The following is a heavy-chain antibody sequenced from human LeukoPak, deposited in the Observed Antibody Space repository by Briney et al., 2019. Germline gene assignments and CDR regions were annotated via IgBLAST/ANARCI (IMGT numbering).Heavy chain of an antibody. CDR2: IISGGNTI. CDR1: GFTFSRYS. CDR3: ARDYSYGYNHYYGMDV. Sequence: TGGSLRLSCAASGFTFSRYSMNWVRQAPGKGLEWVSYIISGGNTIYYADSVKGRFTLSRDNAKNSLSLQMNSLRDEDTAVYYCARDYSYGYNHYYGMDVWGQGTTVIVSS. V-gene: IGHV3-48*02. J-gene: IGHJ6*02. D-gene: IGHD5-18*01.